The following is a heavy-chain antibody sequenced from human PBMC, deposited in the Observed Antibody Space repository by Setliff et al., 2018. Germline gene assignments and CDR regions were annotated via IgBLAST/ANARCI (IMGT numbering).Heavy chain of an antibody. CDR1: GGTFSSYG. CDR2: TIPVFGTT. J-gene: IGHJ5*02. V-gene: IGHV1-69*05. CDR3: AREKGYYNSGSYKYWFDP. D-gene: IGHD3-10*01. Sequence: SVKVSCKASGGTFSSYGISWVRQAPGQGLEWMGGTIPVFGTTDYAQKFQGRVTIMTDESTSTAYMDLSSLTSDDTAIYYCAREKGYYNSGSYKYWFDPWGQGTLVTVSS.